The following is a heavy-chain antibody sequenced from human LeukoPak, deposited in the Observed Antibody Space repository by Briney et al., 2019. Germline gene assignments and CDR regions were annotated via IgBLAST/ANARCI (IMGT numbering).Heavy chain of an antibody. CDR1: GGSISSGGYY. D-gene: IGHD3-3*01. V-gene: IGHV4-31*03. Sequence: PSETLSLTCTVSGGSISSGGYYWSWIRQHPGKGLEWIGYIYYSGSTYYNPSLKSRVTISVDTSKNQFSLKLGSVTAADTAVYYCARGGKHDRLVNEYYDFWSGYYTGVYHRYEKKEGNWFDPWGQGTLVTVSS. CDR3: ARGGKHDRLVNEYYDFWSGYYTGVYHRYEKKEGNWFDP. CDR2: IYYSGST. J-gene: IGHJ5*02.